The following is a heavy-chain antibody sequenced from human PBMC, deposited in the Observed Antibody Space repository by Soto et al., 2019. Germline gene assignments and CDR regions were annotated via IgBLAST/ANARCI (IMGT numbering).Heavy chain of an antibody. CDR3: ARDRGYCSGGSCSGLDY. CDR1: GGTFSSYA. V-gene: IGHV1-69*12. CDR2: IIPIFGTA. Sequence: QVQLVQSGAEVKKPGSSVKVSCKAYGGTFSSYAISWVRQAPGQGLEWMGGIIPIFGTANYAQKFQGRVTITADESTSTAYMELSSLRSEDTAVYYCARDRGYCSGGSCSGLDYWGQGTLVTVSS. D-gene: IGHD2-15*01. J-gene: IGHJ4*02.